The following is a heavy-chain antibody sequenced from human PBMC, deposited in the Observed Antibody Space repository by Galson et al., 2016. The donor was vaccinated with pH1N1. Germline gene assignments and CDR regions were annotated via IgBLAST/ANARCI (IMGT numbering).Heavy chain of an antibody. V-gene: IGHV1-69*06. Sequence: VKVSCKASGGTFSNSAISWVRQAPGQGLEWMGGISPIFGSINYAQKFQGRLSITADIFTNTAYMELSSLTSEDTAIYFCATAVPQVREILYYPFAMNVWGQGTTVTGS. J-gene: IGHJ6*02. CDR2: ISPIFGSI. CDR1: GGTFSNSA. D-gene: IGHD2-8*01. CDR3: ATAVPQVREILYYPFAMNV.